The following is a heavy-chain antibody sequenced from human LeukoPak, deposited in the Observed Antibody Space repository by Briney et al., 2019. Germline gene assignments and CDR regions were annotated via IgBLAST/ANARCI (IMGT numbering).Heavy chain of an antibody. V-gene: IGHV4-30-4*01. CDR2: IYYSGST. J-gene: IGHJ4*02. CDR1: GGSISSGDYY. D-gene: IGHD3-16*02. Sequence: PSETLSLTCTVSGGSISSGDYYWSWIRQPPGKGLEWIGYIYYSGSTYYNPSLKSRVTISVDTSKNQFSLKLSSVTAADTAVYYCARAVVWGSYRPLDYRGQGTLVTVSS. CDR3: ARAVVWGSYRPLDY.